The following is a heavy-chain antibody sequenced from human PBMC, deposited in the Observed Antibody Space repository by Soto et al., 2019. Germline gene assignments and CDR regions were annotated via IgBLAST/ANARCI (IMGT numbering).Heavy chain of an antibody. CDR1: GFTFSSYS. CDR3: ARDRGMLGRQAFDI. V-gene: IGHV3-21*01. CDR2: ISSSSSYI. Sequence: EVQLVESGGGLVKPGGSLRLSCAASGFTFSSYSMNWVRQAPGKGLEWVSSISSSSSYIYYADSVKGRFTISRDNAKNSLYLQMNSLRAEDTAVYYCARDRGMLGRQAFDIWGQGTMVTVSS. D-gene: IGHD3-10*01. J-gene: IGHJ3*02.